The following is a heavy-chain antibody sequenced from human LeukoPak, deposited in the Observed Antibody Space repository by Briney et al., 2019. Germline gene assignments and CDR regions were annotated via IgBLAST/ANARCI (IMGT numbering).Heavy chain of an antibody. CDR2: INSDGSST. J-gene: IGHJ6*02. Sequence: GGSLRLACAASGFTFSSCWMHWVRQAPGKGLVWVSRINSDGSSTSYADSVKGRFTISRDNAKNTLYLQMNSLRAEDTAVYYCARDTWSSGWYPTRYYYGMDVWGQGTTVTVSS. CDR1: GFTFSSCW. D-gene: IGHD6-19*01. CDR3: ARDTWSSGWYPTRYYYGMDV. V-gene: IGHV3-74*01.